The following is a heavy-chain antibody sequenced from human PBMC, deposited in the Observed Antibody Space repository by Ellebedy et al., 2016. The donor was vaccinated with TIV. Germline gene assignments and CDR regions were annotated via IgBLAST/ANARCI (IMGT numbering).Heavy chain of an antibody. J-gene: IGHJ4*02. V-gene: IGHV3-23*01. D-gene: IGHD4-17*01. CDR2: ISGSGGST. CDR1: GFTFSEYW. CDR3: AKDRYVDRGRYFDY. Sequence: GESLKISXATSGFTFSEYWLSWVRQAPGKGLEWVSGISGSGGSTYNAVSVKGRFTISRDNSENTLYLQMNSLRAEDTAVYYCAKDRYVDRGRYFDYWGQGTLVTVSS.